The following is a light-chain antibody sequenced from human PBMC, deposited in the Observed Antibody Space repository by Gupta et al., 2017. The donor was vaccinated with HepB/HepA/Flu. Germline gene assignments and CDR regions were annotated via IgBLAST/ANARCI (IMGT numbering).Light chain of an antibody. CDR1: QNRLYSTNNKNY. J-gene: IGKJ1*01. CDR2: WAS. Sequence: DIVMTQSPDSLAWSLGERATIDCKSSQNRLYSTNNKNYLAWYQQTPGQPPRRLIYWASTRESGVPDRFRGSGSGTDFTLKISSLKAEDVAVYYCMQDKRCPWTFGRGTKVEIK. CDR3: MQDKRCPWT. V-gene: IGKV4-1*01.